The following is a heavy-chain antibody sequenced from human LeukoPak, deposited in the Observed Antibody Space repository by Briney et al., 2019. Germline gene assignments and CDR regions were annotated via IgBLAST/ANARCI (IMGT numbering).Heavy chain of an antibody. CDR2: ISAYNGNT. Sequence: ASVKVSCKASGYTFTSYGISWVRQAPGQGLEWMGWISAYNGNTNYAQKLQGRVTMTTDTSTSTDYREVRRLRSDERAVYYCARDTYYYGSGTYAWYLDLWGRGTLVTVS. D-gene: IGHD3-10*01. J-gene: IGHJ2*01. CDR1: GYTFTSYG. V-gene: IGHV1-18*01. CDR3: ARDTYYYGSGTYAWYLDL.